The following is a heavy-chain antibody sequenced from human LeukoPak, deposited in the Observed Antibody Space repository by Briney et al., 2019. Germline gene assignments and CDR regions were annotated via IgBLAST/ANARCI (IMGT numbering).Heavy chain of an antibody. J-gene: IGHJ4*02. CDR1: GFTFDDYG. D-gene: IGHD3-10*01. CDR3: ARVGSGSYYGVFDY. V-gene: IGHV3-20*04. CDR2: INWNGGST. Sequence: GGSLRLSCAASGFTFDDYGMSWVRQAPGKGLEWVSGINWNGGSTGYADSVKGRFTISRDNAKNSLYLQMNSLRAEDTAVYYCARVGSGSYYGVFDYWGQGTLVTVSS.